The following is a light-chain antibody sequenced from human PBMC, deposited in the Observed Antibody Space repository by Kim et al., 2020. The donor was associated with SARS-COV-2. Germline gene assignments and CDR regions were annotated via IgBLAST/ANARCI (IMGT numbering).Light chain of an antibody. CDR2: GAS. CDR3: QQYNNWPPVT. V-gene: IGKV3-15*01. CDR1: QSVSTN. J-gene: IGKJ4*01. Sequence: IVMTQSPATLSVSPGESATLSCRASQSVSTNLAWYQHKVDQAPRLLIYGASTRATGIPARFSGSGSGTEFTLIISSLQSEDFAVYYCQQYNNWPPVTFGGGTKVDIK.